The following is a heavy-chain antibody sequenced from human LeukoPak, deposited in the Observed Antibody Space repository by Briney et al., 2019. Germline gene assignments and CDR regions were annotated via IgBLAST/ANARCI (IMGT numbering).Heavy chain of an antibody. Sequence: GGSLRLSCAASGFTFSTYSMNWVRQAPGKGLEWVSYISSSGSTMYYTDSVKGRFTISRDNAKDSLYLQMNSLRAEDTAVYYCARDPGSGYEEHFDYWGQGTLVTVSS. D-gene: IGHD5-12*01. CDR1: GFTFSTYS. V-gene: IGHV3-48*04. J-gene: IGHJ4*02. CDR3: ARDPGSGYEEHFDY. CDR2: ISSSGSTM.